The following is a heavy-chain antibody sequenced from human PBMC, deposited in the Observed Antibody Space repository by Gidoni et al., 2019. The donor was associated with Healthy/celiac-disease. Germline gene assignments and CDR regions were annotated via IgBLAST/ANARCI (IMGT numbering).Heavy chain of an antibody. V-gene: IGHV1-2*02. J-gene: IGHJ3*02. D-gene: IGHD3-22*01. Sequence: VQLVQSGAEVKKPCASVTVSCKASGYTFPGYYMHWLRQAPGTGREWMGWINPNRGGTNYAQKFQGRVTMTRDTSIRTAYMELSRLRSDDTDVYYCARNYYYDSSGYSFDIWGQGTMVTVSS. CDR1: GYTFPGYY. CDR3: ARNYYYDSSGYSFDI. CDR2: INPNRGGT.